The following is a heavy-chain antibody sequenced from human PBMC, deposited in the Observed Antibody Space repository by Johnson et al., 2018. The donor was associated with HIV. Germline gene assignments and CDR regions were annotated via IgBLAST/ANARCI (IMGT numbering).Heavy chain of an antibody. V-gene: IGHV3-30-3*01. CDR1: GFTFSSYA. CDR3: ARLYCSSTSCYEGGGDAFDI. CDR2: ISYDGSNK. J-gene: IGHJ3*02. D-gene: IGHD2-2*01. Sequence: QVHLVESGGGVVQPGRSLRLSCAAPGFTFSSYAMHWVRQAPGKGLEWVAVISYDGSNKYYAASVKGRFTISRDNSKNTLYLQMNSLRAEDTAVYYCARLYCSSTSCYEGGGDAFDIWGQGTMVTVSS.